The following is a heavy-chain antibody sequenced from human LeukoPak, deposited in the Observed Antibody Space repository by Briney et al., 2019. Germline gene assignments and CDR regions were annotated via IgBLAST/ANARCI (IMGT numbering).Heavy chain of an antibody. J-gene: IGHJ3*02. V-gene: IGHV3-21*01. CDR3: ASNVTTTPITTGGAFNI. D-gene: IGHD4-17*01. CDR1: GFTFSSYS. CDR2: ISSSSTYM. Sequence: RSGGSLRLSCAASGFTFSSYSMNWVRQAPGKGLEWVSYISSSSTYMYYADSVKGRFTVSRDNAQNSLHLQMNGLRAEDTAVYYCASNVTTTPITTGGAFNIWGQGTMVTVSS.